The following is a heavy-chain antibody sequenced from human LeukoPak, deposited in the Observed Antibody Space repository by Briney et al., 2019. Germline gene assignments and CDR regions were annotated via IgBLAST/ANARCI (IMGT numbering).Heavy chain of an antibody. CDR2: INHSGST. J-gene: IGHJ6*03. CDR3: ARGPGSYYYYYMDV. V-gene: IGHV4-34*01. Sequence: SETLSHTCAVHGGSFSGYYSSWIRHPPGKGLEWIGEINHSGSTNYNPSLKSRVTISVDTSKNQFYLKLSSVTAAETAVYYCARGPGSYYYYYMDVWGKGTTVTVSS. CDR1: GGSFSGYY. D-gene: IGHD7-27*01.